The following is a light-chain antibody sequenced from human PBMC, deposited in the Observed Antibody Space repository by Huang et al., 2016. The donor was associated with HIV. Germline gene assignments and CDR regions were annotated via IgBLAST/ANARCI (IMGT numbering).Light chain of an antibody. V-gene: IGKV1-33*01. Sequence: DIQMTQSPSALSASVGDRVTITCQASQDIGIYLNWDQHKPGKAPKLLISDASKLEIGGPSRFSGSGSGTDFTFTINSLQPEDIATYYCQQYDNVPPLTFGGGTKVEI. J-gene: IGKJ4*01. CDR1: QDIGIY. CDR3: QQYDNVPPLT. CDR2: DAS.